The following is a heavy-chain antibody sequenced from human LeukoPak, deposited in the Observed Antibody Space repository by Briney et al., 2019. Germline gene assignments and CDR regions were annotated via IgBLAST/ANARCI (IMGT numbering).Heavy chain of an antibody. Sequence: SETLSLTCAVSGYSISSGYYWGWIRQPPGKGLEWIGYMYHSGSAYYNPSLMSRVTISLDTSQNQFSLKLSSLTAADTAVYYCARSEYSSGWSFDYWGQGTLVTVSS. CDR1: GYSISSGYY. V-gene: IGHV4-38-2*01. CDR2: MYHSGSA. J-gene: IGHJ4*02. CDR3: ARSEYSSGWSFDY. D-gene: IGHD6-19*01.